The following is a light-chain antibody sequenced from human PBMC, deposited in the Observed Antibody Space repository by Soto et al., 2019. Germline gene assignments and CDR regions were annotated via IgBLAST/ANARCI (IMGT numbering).Light chain of an antibody. CDR3: QQYNNWPRT. Sequence: EIVMTPSPATLSVSPGERATLSCRASQSVSSNLAWYQQKPGQAPRLLIYGASTRATGIPARFSGSGSGTEFTLTISSLQSEDFAVYYCQQYNNWPRTCGQGTTVDIK. V-gene: IGKV3-15*01. CDR1: QSVSSN. CDR2: GAS. J-gene: IGKJ1*01.